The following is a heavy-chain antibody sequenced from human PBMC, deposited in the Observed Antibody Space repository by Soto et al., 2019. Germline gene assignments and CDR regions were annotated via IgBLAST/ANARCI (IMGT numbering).Heavy chain of an antibody. Sequence: QVQLQESGPGLVKPSETLSLTCTVSGGSISSYYWSWIRQPPGKGLEWIGYIYYSGSTNYNPSLKSRVTISVDTSKNQFSLKLSSVTAADTAVYYCAREAPGIAVAGGQHDAFDIWGQGTMVTVSS. J-gene: IGHJ3*02. CDR2: IYYSGST. CDR1: GGSISSYY. V-gene: IGHV4-59*01. D-gene: IGHD6-19*01. CDR3: AREAPGIAVAGGQHDAFDI.